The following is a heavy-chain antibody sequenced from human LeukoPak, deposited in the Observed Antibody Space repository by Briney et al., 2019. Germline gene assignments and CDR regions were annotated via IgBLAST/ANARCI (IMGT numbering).Heavy chain of an antibody. Sequence: SETLSLTCTVSGGSISSSSYYWGWIRQPPGKGLEWIGSIYYSGITYYNPSLKSRVTISVDTSKNQFSLKLSSVTAADTAVYYCASPGGEQLVDGLGYWGQGTLVTVSS. J-gene: IGHJ4*02. CDR1: GGSISSSSYY. D-gene: IGHD6-6*01. CDR3: ASPGGEQLVDGLGY. V-gene: IGHV4-39*07. CDR2: IYYSGIT.